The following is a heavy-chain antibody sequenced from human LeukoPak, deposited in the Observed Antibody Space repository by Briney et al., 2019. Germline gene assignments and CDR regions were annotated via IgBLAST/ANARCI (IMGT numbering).Heavy chain of an antibody. CDR1: GFTFGSYA. D-gene: IGHD1-26*01. J-gene: IGHJ4*02. V-gene: IGHV3-30-3*02. Sequence: GGSLRLSCAASGFTFGSYAMHWVRQTPGKGLEWVAVMSFDGTHIYYADSVKGRFTISRDNSKNSLYLQMNSLRAEDTAVYYCAKDQLLGGSYTFDYWGQGTLVTVSS. CDR3: AKDQLLGGSYTFDY. CDR2: MSFDGTHI.